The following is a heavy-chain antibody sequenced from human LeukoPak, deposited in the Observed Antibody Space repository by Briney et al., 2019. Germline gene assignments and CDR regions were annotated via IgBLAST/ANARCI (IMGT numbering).Heavy chain of an antibody. Sequence: ASVKVSCKASSYTFTSYGISWVRQAPGQGLEWMGWISAYNGNTHYAQKLQGRVTMTTDTSTSIVYMELRSLRSDDTAVYYCARDRGWELGYCSGGSCYDENWFDPWGQGTLVTVSS. J-gene: IGHJ5*02. D-gene: IGHD2-15*01. CDR1: SYTFTSYG. CDR2: ISAYNGNT. CDR3: ARDRGWELGYCSGGSCYDENWFDP. V-gene: IGHV1-18*01.